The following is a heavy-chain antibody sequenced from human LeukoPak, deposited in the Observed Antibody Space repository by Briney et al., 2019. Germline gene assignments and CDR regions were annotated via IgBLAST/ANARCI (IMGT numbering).Heavy chain of an antibody. V-gene: IGHV3-23*01. J-gene: IGHJ4*02. D-gene: IGHD1-26*01. CDR1: GSTFSSYA. Sequence: GGSLRLSCAASGSTFSSYAMSWVRQPPGKGLEWVSAISGSGGSTYYADSVKGRFTISRDNSKNTLYLQMNSLRAEDTAVYYCAKDRFASGDFDYWGQGTLVTVSS. CDR2: ISGSGGST. CDR3: AKDRFASGDFDY.